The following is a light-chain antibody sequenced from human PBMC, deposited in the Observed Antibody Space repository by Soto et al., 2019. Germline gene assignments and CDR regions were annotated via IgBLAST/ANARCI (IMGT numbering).Light chain of an antibody. Sequence: EIVLTQSPATLSSFPGDRVTLSCRASQYINTRLAWYQHRPGQAPRLLIYQTSTRAAGIPARFSASGSGTDFTLTISDVQPEDFALYYCHQRQSWPRTFG. V-gene: IGKV3-11*01. J-gene: IGKJ1*01. CDR3: HQRQSWPRT. CDR1: QYINTR. CDR2: QTS.